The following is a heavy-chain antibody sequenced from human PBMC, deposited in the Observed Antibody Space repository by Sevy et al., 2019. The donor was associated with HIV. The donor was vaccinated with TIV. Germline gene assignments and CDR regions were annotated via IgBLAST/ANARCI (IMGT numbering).Heavy chain of an antibody. Sequence: GESLKISCKGSGYSFNSHWITWVRQVPGKGLEWVGRIDPSESQINYSPSFEGHVTLSVDKSLTTAYPQWSSLKASDTAIYYCARHLYYDRYPDLAYWGQGTLVTVSS. V-gene: IGHV5-10-1*01. CDR3: ARHLYYDRYPDLAY. J-gene: IGHJ4*02. D-gene: IGHD3-16*01. CDR2: IDPSESQI. CDR1: GYSFNSHW.